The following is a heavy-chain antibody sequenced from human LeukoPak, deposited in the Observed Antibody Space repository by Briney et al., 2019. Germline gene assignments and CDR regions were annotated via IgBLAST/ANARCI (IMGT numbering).Heavy chain of an antibody. V-gene: IGHV4-34*01. CDR2: IYHSGST. Sequence: SETLSLTCAVYGGSFSGYYWSWIRQPPGKGLEWFGTIYHSGSTYYNPSLKSRVTISVDTSKNQFSLKLSSVTAADTAVYYCARYDVWGSYRAFDYWGQGTLVTVSS. CDR1: GGSFSGYY. J-gene: IGHJ4*02. CDR3: ARYDVWGSYRAFDY. D-gene: IGHD3-16*02.